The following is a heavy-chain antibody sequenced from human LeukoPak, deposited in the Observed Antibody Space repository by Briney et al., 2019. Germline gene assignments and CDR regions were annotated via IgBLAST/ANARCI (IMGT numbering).Heavy chain of an antibody. J-gene: IGHJ4*02. CDR1: GFTFSDYY. CDR2: ISSSGSTI. D-gene: IGHD3-9*01. V-gene: IGHV3-11*01. Sequence: GGSLRLSCAASGFTFSDYYMSWIRQAPGKGLEWVSYISSSGSTIYYADSVKGRFTISRDNAKNSLYLQMNSLRAEDTAVYYCARDRSTYYDILTGYTPPDYWGQGTLVTVSS. CDR3: ARDRSTYYDILTGYTPPDY.